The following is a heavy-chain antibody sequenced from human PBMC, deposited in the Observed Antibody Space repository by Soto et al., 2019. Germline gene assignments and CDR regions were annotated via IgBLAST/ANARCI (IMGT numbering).Heavy chain of an antibody. CDR1: GDSITGDNW. V-gene: IGHV4-4*02. J-gene: IGHJ6*02. CDR2: IHHSGAT. CDR3: ATQGFYRMGV. Sequence: QVQLQESGPGLVQPSGTLSLTCAVSGDSITGDNWWSWVRQPPGKGLEWIGEIHHSGATNYNPSLKSRVTIPVDKSKNQFSLKLNSVTAADTAMFYCATQGFYRMGVWGRGTTVTVSS.